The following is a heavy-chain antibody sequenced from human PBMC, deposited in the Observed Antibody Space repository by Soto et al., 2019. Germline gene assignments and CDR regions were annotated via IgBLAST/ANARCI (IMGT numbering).Heavy chain of an antibody. V-gene: IGHV1-18*01. CDR2: ISAYNGNT. D-gene: IGHD6-6*01. CDR1: GYTFTSYG. J-gene: IGHJ6*02. Sequence: ASVKVSRKASGYTFTSYGISWVRQAPGQGLEWMGWISAYNGNTNYAQKLQGRVTMTRDTSTSTVYMELSSLRSEDTAVYYCAREYIAARPHYYYGMDVWGQGTTVTVSS. CDR3: AREYIAARPHYYYGMDV.